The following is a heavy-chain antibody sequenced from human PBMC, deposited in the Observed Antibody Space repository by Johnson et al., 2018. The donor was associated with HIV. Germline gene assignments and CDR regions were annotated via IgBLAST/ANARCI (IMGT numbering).Heavy chain of an antibody. CDR1: GFTFSDYY. D-gene: IGHD2-15*01. V-gene: IGHV3-11*04. J-gene: IGHJ3*02. CDR2: ISSSGSTI. CDR3: AKEGSSSPWAFDI. Sequence: QVQLVESGGGVVQPGRSLRLSCAASGFTFSDYYMSWIRQAPGKGLEWVSYISSSGSTIYYADSVKGRFTISRDNAKNSLYLQMNNLRPEDTALYYCAKEGSSSPWAFDIWGQGTMVTVSS.